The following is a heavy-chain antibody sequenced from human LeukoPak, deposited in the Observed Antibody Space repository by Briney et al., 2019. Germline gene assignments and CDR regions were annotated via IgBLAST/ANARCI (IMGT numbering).Heavy chain of an antibody. Sequence: GGSLRLSCAASGFTFSSYSLNWVRQAPGKGLEWVSSMTISSTYIYYADSVKGRFTVSRDNAKNSLYLQMNSLRAEDTAVYYCARDKAGGTPNYYYSMDVWGKGTTVTVSS. CDR2: MTISSTYI. CDR3: ARDKAGGTPNYYYSMDV. CDR1: GFTFSSYS. J-gene: IGHJ6*03. D-gene: IGHD6-19*01. V-gene: IGHV3-21*01.